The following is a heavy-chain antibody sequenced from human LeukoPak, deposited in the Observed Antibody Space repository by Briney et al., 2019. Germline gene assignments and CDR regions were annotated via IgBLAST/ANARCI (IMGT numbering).Heavy chain of an antibody. J-gene: IGHJ6*03. Sequence: ASVKVSCKASGYTFTSYDINWVRQATGQGLEWMGWMNPNSGNTGYAQKFQGRVTMTRNTSISTAYMELSSLRSEDTAVYYCARGGGYSYGFIYYYMDVWGKGTTVTISS. CDR3: ARGGGYSYGFIYYYMDV. CDR2: MNPNSGNT. CDR1: GYTFTSYD. D-gene: IGHD5-18*01. V-gene: IGHV1-8*01.